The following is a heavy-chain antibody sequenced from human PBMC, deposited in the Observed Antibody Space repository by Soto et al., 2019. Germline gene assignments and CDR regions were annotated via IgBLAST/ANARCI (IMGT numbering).Heavy chain of an antibody. J-gene: IGHJ3*02. D-gene: IGHD3-16*01. CDR3: ARSDWGNAFDI. CDR2: IYYSGST. V-gene: IGHV4-59*01. CDR1: GGSISSYY. Sequence: SETLSLTCTVSGGSISSYYWSWIRQPPGKGLEWIGYIYYSGSTNYNPSLKSRVTISVDTSKNQFTLKLSSVTAADTAVYYCARSDWGNAFDIWGQGTMVTVSS.